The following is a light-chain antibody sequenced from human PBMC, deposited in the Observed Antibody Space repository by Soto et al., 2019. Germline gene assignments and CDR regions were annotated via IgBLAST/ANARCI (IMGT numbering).Light chain of an antibody. J-gene: IGKJ2*01. CDR3: QHSYSIPFT. V-gene: IGKV1-39*01. CDR1: QNIYSY. CDR2: TAS. Sequence: DIQMTQSPSSLSSSVGDRVTITCRASQNIYSYLNWYQQKPGTAPKLLIYTASNLQRGVPSKFSGSGSGTYFTLTISSLQPEDFATYYCQHSYSIPFTFGQGTKLEI.